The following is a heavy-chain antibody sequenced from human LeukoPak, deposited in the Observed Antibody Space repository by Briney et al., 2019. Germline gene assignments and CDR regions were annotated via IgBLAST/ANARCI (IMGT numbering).Heavy chain of an antibody. CDR1: GYTFTSYD. CDR2: MNPNSGNT. Sequence: ASVTVSCTASGYTFTSYDINWVRQAAGQGLEWMGWMNPNSGNTGYAQKFQGRVTITRNTSISTAYMELSSLRSEDTAVYYCARGPLRGVRQKNWFDPWGQGTLVTVSS. V-gene: IGHV1-8*03. J-gene: IGHJ5*02. CDR3: ARGPLRGVRQKNWFDP. D-gene: IGHD3-16*01.